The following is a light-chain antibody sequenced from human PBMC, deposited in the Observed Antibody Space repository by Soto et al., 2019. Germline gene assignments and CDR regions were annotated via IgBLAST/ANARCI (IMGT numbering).Light chain of an antibody. J-gene: IGLJ1*01. Sequence: QSVLSQPASVSGSPGQSIALSCTGTNSDVGSYNYVSLYQQHPDKAPKLILYDVTNRPSGVSNRFSGSKSGNTASLTISGLQAEDEADYYCSSYTTISTYVFGTGTKVTVL. CDR3: SSYTTISTYV. CDR2: DVT. CDR1: NSDVGSYNY. V-gene: IGLV2-14*01.